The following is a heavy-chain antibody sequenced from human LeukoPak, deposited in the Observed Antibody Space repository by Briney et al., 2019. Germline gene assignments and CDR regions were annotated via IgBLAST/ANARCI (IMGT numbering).Heavy chain of an antibody. J-gene: IGHJ4*02. D-gene: IGHD2/OR15-2a*01. CDR2: ISGSDGSK. CDR1: GFPFSRYA. V-gene: IGHV3-23*01. CDR3: TKQVSCDTTTCYAGMPPDY. Sequence: GGSLLLSCAASGFPFSRYAMSWVRQPPEKGLEWVSVISGSDGSKYYADSVKCRFTISRDDSRNTVYLQMNNLRAEDTAVYYCTKQVSCDTTTCYAGMPPDYWGQGTLVTVSS.